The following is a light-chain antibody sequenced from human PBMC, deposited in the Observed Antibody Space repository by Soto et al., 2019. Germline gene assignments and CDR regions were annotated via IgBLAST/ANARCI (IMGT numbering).Light chain of an antibody. CDR3: HQRSKWPLT. Sequence: EIVLTQSTATLSLSPGERATLSCRASQSVRTYLAWYQQKPGQAPRLLIYDASNKATDIPDRFSGSGSGTDFTLTISSLDPEDFAVYYCHQRSKWPLTFGGGTKVEIK. CDR2: DAS. V-gene: IGKV3-11*01. CDR1: QSVRTY. J-gene: IGKJ4*01.